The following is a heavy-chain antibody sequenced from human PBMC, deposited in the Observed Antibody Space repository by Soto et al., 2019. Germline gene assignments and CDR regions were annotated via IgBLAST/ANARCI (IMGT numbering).Heavy chain of an antibody. CDR2: IKADGSEK. J-gene: IGHJ6*02. D-gene: IGHD2-8*02. CDR3: AREGCTATSCSIYSGYGMDV. Sequence: GGSLRLSCEGTGFSFSSHWMSWVRQAPGKGLHWVANIKADGSEKYYVDSVKGRFTISRDNAKNSLYLQMNRLRDEDTALYYCAREGCTATSCSIYSGYGMDVWGQGNMVTVSS. CDR1: GFSFSSHW. V-gene: IGHV3-7*03.